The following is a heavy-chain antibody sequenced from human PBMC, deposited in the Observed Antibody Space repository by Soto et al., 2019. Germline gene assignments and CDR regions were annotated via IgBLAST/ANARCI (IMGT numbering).Heavy chain of an antibody. CDR1: GGSISSSSYY. J-gene: IGHJ5*02. CDR3: ARRVVVVGNNWFDP. Sequence: PSETLSLTCTVSGGSISSSSYYWGWIRQPPGKGLEWIGSIYYSGSTYYNPSLKSRVTISVDTSKNQFPLKLSSVTAADTAVYYCARRVVVVGNNWFDPWGQGTLVTVSS. V-gene: IGHV4-39*01. D-gene: IGHD2-15*01. CDR2: IYYSGST.